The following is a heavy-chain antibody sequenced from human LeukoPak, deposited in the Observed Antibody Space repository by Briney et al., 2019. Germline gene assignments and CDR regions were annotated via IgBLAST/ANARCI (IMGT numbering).Heavy chain of an antibody. CDR3: ARHKGVVGAYLFDY. CDR2: IYPGDSDT. D-gene: IGHD1-26*01. CDR1: GYRFTSYW. V-gene: IGHV5-51*01. J-gene: IGHJ4*02. Sequence: GESLKISCQGSGYRFTSYWIGWVRHMPGKGLEWVGIIYPGDSDTRYSPSFQGQVTISADKSISTAYLQWSSLKASDTAMYFCARHKGVVGAYLFDYWGQGTLVTVSS.